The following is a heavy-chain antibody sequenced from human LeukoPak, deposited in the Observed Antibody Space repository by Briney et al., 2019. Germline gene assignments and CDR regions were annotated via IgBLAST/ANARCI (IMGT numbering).Heavy chain of an antibody. V-gene: IGHV2-70*11. CDR1: GFSLSTSGMC. CDR3: AHSWDNGNQGGYYFDS. J-gene: IGHJ4*02. CDR2: IDWDDDK. D-gene: IGHD1-1*01. Sequence: SGPALVKPTQTLTLTCTFSGFSLSTSGMCVSWIRQPPGKALEWLARIDWDDDKYYSTSLKTRLTISKDTSKNQVFLTMTNMDPVATATYYCAHSWDNGNQGGYYFDSWGQGTLVTVSS.